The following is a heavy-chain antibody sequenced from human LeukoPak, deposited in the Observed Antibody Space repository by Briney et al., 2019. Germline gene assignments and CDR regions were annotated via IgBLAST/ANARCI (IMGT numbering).Heavy chain of an antibody. Sequence: ASVKVSCKASGYTFTGYYMHWVRQAPGQGLEWMGWINPNSGGTNYEQKFQGRVTMTRDTSISTAYMELNRLRSDDTAVYYCARDLGIVGPTGFDYWGQGTLVTVSS. V-gene: IGHV1-2*02. CDR2: INPNSGGT. J-gene: IGHJ4*02. CDR3: ARDLGIVGPTGFDY. CDR1: GYTFTGYY. D-gene: IGHD1-26*01.